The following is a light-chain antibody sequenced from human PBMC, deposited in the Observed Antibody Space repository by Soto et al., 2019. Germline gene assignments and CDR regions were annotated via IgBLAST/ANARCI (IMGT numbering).Light chain of an antibody. CDR1: QSVSSN. CDR2: GVS. Sequence: EIVMTQSPATLSVSPGERATLSCRASQSVSSNLAWYQQKPGQAPRLLIYGVSTRATGIPARFSGSGSGTEFTLTISSLQSEDFAVYYWQQYNNWPRTFGQGTKVEIK. V-gene: IGKV3-15*01. J-gene: IGKJ1*01. CDR3: QQYNNWPRT.